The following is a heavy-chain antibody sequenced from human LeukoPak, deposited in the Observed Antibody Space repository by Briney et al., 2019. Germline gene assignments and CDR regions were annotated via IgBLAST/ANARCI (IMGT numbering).Heavy chain of an antibody. V-gene: IGHV4-59*08. D-gene: IGHD3-3*02. CDR3: SRHTSSISVAFDI. CDR2: IYYTGST. CDR1: GGSINNYH. J-gene: IGHJ3*02. Sequence: SETLSLTCTVSGGSINNYHWSWIRQPPGKGLEWVGYIYYTGSTDYTPSLKSRVTMSLDTSKNQYYLKLSSVTAADTAVYYCSRHTSSISVAFDIWGQGTLVTGSS.